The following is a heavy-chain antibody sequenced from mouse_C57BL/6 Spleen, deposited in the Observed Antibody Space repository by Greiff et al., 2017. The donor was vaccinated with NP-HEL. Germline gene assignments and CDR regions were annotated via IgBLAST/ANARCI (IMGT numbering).Heavy chain of an antibody. Sequence: QVQLKESGPELVKPGASVKISCKASGYTFTDYYINWVKQRPGQGLEWIGWIFPGSGSTYYNEKFKGKATLTVDKSSSTAYMLLRSLTSEDSAVYFCARHYHFAYWGQGTLVTVSA. CDR1: GYTFTDYY. CDR3: ARHYHFAY. D-gene: IGHD1-2*01. V-gene: IGHV1-75*01. CDR2: IFPGSGST. J-gene: IGHJ3*01.